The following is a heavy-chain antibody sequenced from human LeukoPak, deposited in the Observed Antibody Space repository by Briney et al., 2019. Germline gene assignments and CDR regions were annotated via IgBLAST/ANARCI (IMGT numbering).Heavy chain of an antibody. CDR1: GFTFDDYG. D-gene: IGHD3-10*01. Sequence: GGSLRLSCAASGFTFDDYGMSWVRQAPGKGLEWVSGINWNGGSTGYADSVKGRFTISRDNAKNSLYLQMNSLRAEDTALYYCARRATTMVRGVDDAFDIWGQGTMVTVSS. V-gene: IGHV3-20*04. CDR2: INWNGGST. CDR3: ARRATTMVRGVDDAFDI. J-gene: IGHJ3*02.